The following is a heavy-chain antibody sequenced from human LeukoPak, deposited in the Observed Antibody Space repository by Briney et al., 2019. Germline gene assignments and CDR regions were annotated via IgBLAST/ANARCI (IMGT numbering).Heavy chain of an antibody. CDR3: AKDPSKGGYYYYYFDY. Sequence: GGSMRLSCAVSGFTFSNYAMSWVRQAPGKGLEWVSGISGSGGSTYYADSVKGRFTISRDNSKNTLYLQMNSLRAEDTAVYYCAKDPSKGGYYYYYFDYWGQGILVTVSS. CDR2: ISGSGGST. J-gene: IGHJ4*02. D-gene: IGHD3-22*01. V-gene: IGHV3-23*01. CDR1: GFTFSNYA.